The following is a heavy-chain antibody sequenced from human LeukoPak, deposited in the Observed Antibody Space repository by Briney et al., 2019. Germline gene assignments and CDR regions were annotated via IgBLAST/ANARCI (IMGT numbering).Heavy chain of an antibody. D-gene: IGHD4-17*01. CDR3: ARRLVVSYGELLDY. CDR2: INTNTGNP. CDR1: GYTFTSYA. V-gene: IGHV7-4-1*02. J-gene: IGHJ4*02. Sequence: GGSLRLSCAASGYTFTSYAMNWVRQAPGQGLEWMGWINTNTGNPTYAQGFTGRFVFSLDTSVSTAYLQISSLKAEDTAVYYCARRLVVSYGELLDYWGQGTLVTVSS.